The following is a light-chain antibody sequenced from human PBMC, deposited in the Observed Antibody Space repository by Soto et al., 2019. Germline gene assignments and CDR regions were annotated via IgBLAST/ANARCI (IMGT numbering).Light chain of an antibody. CDR1: QSISSY. Sequence: DIQMTQSPSSLSASVGDRVTITCRASQSISSYLYWYQQKPGKAPKLLIYAASSLQSGVPSRFSCSGSVTYFTLTISSRQPEDFSTYYCQQSYSTRLLTFGGGTNVEIK. CDR3: QQSYSTRLLT. V-gene: IGKV1-39*01. J-gene: IGKJ4*01. CDR2: AAS.